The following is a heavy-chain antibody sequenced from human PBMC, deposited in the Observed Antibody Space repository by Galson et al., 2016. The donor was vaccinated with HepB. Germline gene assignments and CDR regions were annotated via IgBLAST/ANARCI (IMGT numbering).Heavy chain of an antibody. CDR3: AREGGYCYGDSCRYFDL. CDR2: ISRSSSLI. D-gene: IGHD2-15*01. CDR1: GFTFSSDS. J-gene: IGHJ2*01. V-gene: IGHV3-21*01. Sequence: SLRLSCADSGFTFSSDSMNWVRQAPGKGLEWISSISRSSSLIYYADSVTGRSTISRDNAKRSLYLQMNSPRVEDTAVYYCAREGGYCYGDSCRYFDLWGRGTVVTVSS.